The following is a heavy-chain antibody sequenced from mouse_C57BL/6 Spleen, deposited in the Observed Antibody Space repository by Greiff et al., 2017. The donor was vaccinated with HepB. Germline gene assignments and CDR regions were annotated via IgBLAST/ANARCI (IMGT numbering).Heavy chain of an antibody. CDR1: GYTFTDYY. J-gene: IGHJ2*01. V-gene: IGHV1-26*01. CDR2: INPNNGGT. D-gene: IGHD1-1*01. Sequence: VQLQQSGPELVKPGASVKISCKASGYTFTDYYMNWVKQSHGKSLEWIGDINPNNGGTSYNQKFKGKATLTVDKSSSTAYMELRSLTSEDSAVYYCARRYYGSSSLDYWGQGTTLTVSS. CDR3: ARRYYGSSSLDY.